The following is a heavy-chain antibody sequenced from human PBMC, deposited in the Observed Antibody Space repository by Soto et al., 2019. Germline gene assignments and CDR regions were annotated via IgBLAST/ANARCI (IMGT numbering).Heavy chain of an antibody. CDR3: ARGRACGGDCPDWFDP. V-gene: IGHV3-53*04. CDR1: GFTVSSNY. J-gene: IGHJ5*02. CDR2: IYSGGST. Sequence: EVQLVESGGGLVQPGGSLRLSCAASGFTVSSNYMSWVRQAPGKGLEWVAVIYSGGSTYYADSVKGRFTIFRHNSKNTLYLQMNSLRAEDTAVYYCARGRACGGDCPDWFDPWGQGTLVTVSS. D-gene: IGHD2-21*02.